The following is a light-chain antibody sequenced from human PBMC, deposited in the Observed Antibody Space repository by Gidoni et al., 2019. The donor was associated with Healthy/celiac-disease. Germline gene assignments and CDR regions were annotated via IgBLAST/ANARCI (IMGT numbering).Light chain of an antibody. CDR3: QQYDNLPRT. J-gene: IGKJ1*01. V-gene: IGKV1-33*01. CDR1: QDISNY. CDR2: DAS. Sequence: DIQLTQSPSSLCASVGDRVTITCQASQDISNYLNWYQQKPGKAPKLLIYDASNLETGVPSRFSGSGSGTDFTFTISSLKPEDIATYYCQQYDNLPRTFGQGTKVEIK.